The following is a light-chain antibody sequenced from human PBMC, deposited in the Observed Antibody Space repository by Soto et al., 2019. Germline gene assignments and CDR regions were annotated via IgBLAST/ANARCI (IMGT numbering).Light chain of an antibody. CDR1: QSVTSN. J-gene: IGKJ1*01. CDR2: GAS. CDR3: QQYNNWPPT. V-gene: IGKV3-15*01. Sequence: EIVMTQSPATLSVSPGERATLSCRASQSVTSNLAWYHQKPGHAPRLLIYGASTRATGIPARFSGSGSGTEFTLTVRSLQSEDFAVYCCQQYNNWPPTFGHGTKVDIK.